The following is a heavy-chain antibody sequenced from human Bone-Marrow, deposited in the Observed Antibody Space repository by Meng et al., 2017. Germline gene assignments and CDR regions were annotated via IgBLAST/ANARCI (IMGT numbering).Heavy chain of an antibody. CDR2: INTNTGNP. J-gene: IGHJ4*02. Sequence: ASVKVSCKASGYTFTSYAMNWVRQAPGQGLEWMGWINTNTGNPTYAQGFTGRFVFSLDTSVSTAYLQISSLKAEDTAVYYCARKYSSGWYTCLSGYYFDYWGQGTLVTVSS. CDR1: GYTFTSYA. CDR3: ARKYSSGWYTCLSGYYFDY. D-gene: IGHD6-19*01. V-gene: IGHV7-4-1*02.